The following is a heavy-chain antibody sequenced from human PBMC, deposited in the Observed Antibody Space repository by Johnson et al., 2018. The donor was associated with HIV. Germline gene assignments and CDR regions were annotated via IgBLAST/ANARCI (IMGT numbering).Heavy chain of an antibody. CDR2: ISGSGGST. CDR1: GFTFSSYA. V-gene: IGHV3-23*04. J-gene: IGHJ3*02. Sequence: EVQLVESGGGLVQPGGSLRLSCAASGFTFSSYAMSWVRQAPGKGLEWVSAISGSGGSTYYADSVKGRFTISRDNSKNTLYLQMNSLRAEDTAVYYCAKDGIVVVVAATDAFDIWCQGTMVTVSS. D-gene: IGHD2-15*01. CDR3: AKDGIVVVVAATDAFDI.